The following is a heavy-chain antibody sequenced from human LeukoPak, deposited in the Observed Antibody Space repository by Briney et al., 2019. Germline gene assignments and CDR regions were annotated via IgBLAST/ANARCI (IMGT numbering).Heavy chain of an antibody. CDR1: GFTFSSYG. CDR3: ATYSGSSYFDY. V-gene: IGHV3-30*03. J-gene: IGHJ4*02. Sequence: GGSLRLSCAASGFTFSSYGMHWVRQAPGKGLEWVAVISYDGSNKYYADSVKGRFTISRDNSKNTLYLQMNSLRAEDTAVYYCATYSGSSYFDYWGQGTLSPSPQ. D-gene: IGHD1-26*01. CDR2: ISYDGSNK.